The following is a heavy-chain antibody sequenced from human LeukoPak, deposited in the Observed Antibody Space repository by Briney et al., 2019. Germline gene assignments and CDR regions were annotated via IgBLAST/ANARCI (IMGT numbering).Heavy chain of an antibody. CDR1: GYSFTSYW. J-gene: IGHJ6*02. CDR2: IYPGDSDT. V-gene: IGHV5-51*01. Sequence: GESLKISCKGSGYSFTSYWIAWVRQMPGKGLEWMGLIYPGDSDTRYSPSFQGQVTISADKSISTAYLQWRSLKASDTAMYYCARHYSSAFYYYYGMDVWGQGTTVTVSS. CDR3: ARHYSSAFYYYYGMDV. D-gene: IGHD6-25*01.